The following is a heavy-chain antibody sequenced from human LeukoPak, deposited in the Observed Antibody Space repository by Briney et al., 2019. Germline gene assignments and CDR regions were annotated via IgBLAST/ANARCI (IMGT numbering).Heavy chain of an antibody. CDR2: ITSSGSYI. V-gene: IGHV3-21*01. CDR1: GFTFSDHT. Sequence: GGSLRLSCAASGFTFSDHTMNWVRQAPGKGLEWVSSITSSGSYIYFADSLKGRFTISRDNAKNALYLQMNSLGAEDTAVYYCARDLGYCSGVTCYYYGMDVWGQGTTVTVSS. D-gene: IGHD2-15*01. CDR3: ARDLGYCSGVTCYYYGMDV. J-gene: IGHJ6*02.